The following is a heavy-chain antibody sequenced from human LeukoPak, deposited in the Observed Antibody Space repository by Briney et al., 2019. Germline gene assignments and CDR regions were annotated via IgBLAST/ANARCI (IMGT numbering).Heavy chain of an antibody. J-gene: IGHJ4*02. D-gene: IGHD4-17*01. CDR1: GYTFTSYD. CDR3: AGGYGDNGFDY. V-gene: IGHV1-8*03. Sequence: ASVKVSCKASGYTFTSYDINWVRQATGQGLEWMGWMNPNSGDTGYAQKFQGRVTITRNTSICTAYMELSSLRSEDTAVYYCAGGYGDNGFDYWGQGTLVTVSS. CDR2: MNPNSGDT.